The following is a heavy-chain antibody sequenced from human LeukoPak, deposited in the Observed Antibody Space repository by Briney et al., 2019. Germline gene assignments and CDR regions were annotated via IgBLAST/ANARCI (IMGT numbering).Heavy chain of an antibody. CDR1: GYTFTGYY. V-gene: IGHV1-2*02. CDR2: INPNSGGT. J-gene: IGHJ4*02. D-gene: IGHD3-22*01. CDR3: ARGAMIVVVITEYYFDY. Sequence: GASVKVSCKASGYTFTGYYMHWVRQAPGQGLEWMGWINPNSGGTNCAQKFQGRVTMTRDTSISTAYMELSRLRSDDTAVYYCARGAMIVVVITEYYFDYWGQGTLVTVSS.